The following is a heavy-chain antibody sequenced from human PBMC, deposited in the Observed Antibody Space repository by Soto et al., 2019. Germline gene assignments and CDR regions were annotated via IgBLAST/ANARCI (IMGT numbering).Heavy chain of an antibody. CDR3: ARVRCSGGSCFSEDAVDI. CDR2: IYTSGST. D-gene: IGHD2-15*01. Sequence: SETLSLTCTVSGGSISSYYWSWIRQPAGKGLEWIGRIYTSGSTNYNPSLKSRFTMSVDTSKNQFSLKLSSVTAADTAVYYCARVRCSGGSCFSEDAVDIWGQGTMVTVSS. CDR1: GGSISSYY. J-gene: IGHJ3*02. V-gene: IGHV4-4*07.